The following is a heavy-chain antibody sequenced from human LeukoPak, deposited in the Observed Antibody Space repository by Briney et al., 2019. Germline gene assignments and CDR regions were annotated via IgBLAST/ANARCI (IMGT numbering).Heavy chain of an antibody. D-gene: IGHD3-16*01. CDR3: AKDVLRWAFDY. CDR1: GFTFSTTA. CDR2: FGGTGDI. V-gene: IGHV3-23*01. Sequence: GGSLRLSCAASGFTFSTTAMAWVRQAPGKGLELVAGFGGTGDIHYADSVRGRFTISRDNSKGILNLQMDSLRAEDTAVYYCAKDVLRWAFDYWGQGTLVTVSS. J-gene: IGHJ4*02.